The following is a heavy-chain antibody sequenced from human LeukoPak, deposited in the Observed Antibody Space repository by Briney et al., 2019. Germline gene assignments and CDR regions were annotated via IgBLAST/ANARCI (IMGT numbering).Heavy chain of an antibody. CDR3: AKNYYGSGSPYAPFDY. Sequence: GGSLRLSCAASGFTFSSYAMHWVRQAPGKGLEWVAVISYDGSNKYYADSVKGRFTISRDNSKNTLYLQMKSLRAEDTAVYYCAKNYYGSGSPYAPFDYWGQGTLVTVSS. CDR1: GFTFSSYA. J-gene: IGHJ4*02. CDR2: ISYDGSNK. V-gene: IGHV3-30*04. D-gene: IGHD3-10*01.